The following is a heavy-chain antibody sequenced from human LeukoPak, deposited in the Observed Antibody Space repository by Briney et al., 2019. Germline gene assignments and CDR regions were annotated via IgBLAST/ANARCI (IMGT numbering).Heavy chain of an antibody. CDR1: GFTFSSYW. V-gene: IGHV3-74*01. Sequence: PGGSLRLSCAASGFTFSSYWMHWVRQAPGKGLVWVSRINSDGSSTSYADSVKGRFTISRDNAKNTLYLQMNSLRAEDTAVYYCAREGYSSSWYFDLWGRGTLVTVSS. CDR3: AREGYSSSWYFDL. D-gene: IGHD6-13*01. CDR2: INSDGSST. J-gene: IGHJ2*01.